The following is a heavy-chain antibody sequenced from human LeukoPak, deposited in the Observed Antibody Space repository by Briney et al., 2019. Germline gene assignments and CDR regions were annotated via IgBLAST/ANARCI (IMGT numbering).Heavy chain of an antibody. V-gene: IGHV2-70*01. J-gene: IGHJ4*02. Sequence: SGPTLVNPTQTLTLTCTFSGFSLRKNGVGVGWIRQPPGKSLEWLAHIYWDDDKYYSTSLKTRLTISKDTSKNQVVLTMTNMDPVDTATYYCARQNYDILTGYYDDYWGQGTLVTVSS. CDR2: IYWDDDK. D-gene: IGHD3-9*01. CDR3: ARQNYDILTGYYDDY. CDR1: GFSLRKNGVG.